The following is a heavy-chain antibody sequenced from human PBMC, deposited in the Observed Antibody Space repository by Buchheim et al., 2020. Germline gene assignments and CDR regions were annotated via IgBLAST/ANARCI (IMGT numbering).Heavy chain of an antibody. CDR3: AKDLADSSGYYPYYFDY. D-gene: IGHD3-22*01. CDR2: ISGSGGST. CDR1: GFTFSSYA. Sequence: EVQLLESGGGLVQPGGSLRLSCAASGFTFSSYAMSWVRQAPGKGLEWVSAISGSGGSTYYADSVKGRFTISRDNSQHTLYLQMNSLRAEDTAVYYCAKDLADSSGYYPYYFDYWGQGTL. V-gene: IGHV3-23*01. J-gene: IGHJ4*02.